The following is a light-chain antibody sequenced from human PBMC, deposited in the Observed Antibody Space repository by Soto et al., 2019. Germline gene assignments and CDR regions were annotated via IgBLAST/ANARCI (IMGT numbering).Light chain of an antibody. CDR2: GAS. V-gene: IGKV3-15*01. CDR3: QQYNKWPLT. Sequence: EIVMTQSPATLSVSPGERATLSCRASQSVTNNLAWFQQKPGQAPRLLIYGASTRATGIPAMFSGSGSGTEFTLPISSLQSEDFAVYYCQQYNKWPLTFGGGTKVEIK. CDR1: QSVTNN. J-gene: IGKJ4*01.